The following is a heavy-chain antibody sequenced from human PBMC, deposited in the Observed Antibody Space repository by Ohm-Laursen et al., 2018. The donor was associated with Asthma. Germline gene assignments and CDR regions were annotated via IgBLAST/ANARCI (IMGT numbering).Heavy chain of an antibody. CDR1: GFTFSSFN. J-gene: IGHJ4*02. D-gene: IGHD6-13*01. Sequence: SLRLSCSASGFTFSSFNMNWVRQAPGKGLEWVAVISYDGSNKYYADSVKGRFTISRDNSKSTLYLQMNSLRAEDTAVYYCARDASPYSSSWYYCDYWGQGTLVTVSS. V-gene: IGHV3-30-3*01. CDR3: ARDASPYSSSWYYCDY. CDR2: ISYDGSNK.